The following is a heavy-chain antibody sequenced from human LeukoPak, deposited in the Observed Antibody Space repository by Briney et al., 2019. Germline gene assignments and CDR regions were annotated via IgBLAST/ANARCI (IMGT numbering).Heavy chain of an antibody. Sequence: GSLRRSCAASGFTFSSYAMHWVRQAPGKWLEWVAVISYDGSNKYYADSVKGRFTISRDNSKNTLYLQMNSLRAEDTAVYYCARDRELDGYLDYWGQGTLVTVSS. CDR3: ARDRELDGYLDY. J-gene: IGHJ4*02. CDR1: GFTFSSYA. CDR2: ISYDGSNK. D-gene: IGHD3-10*01. V-gene: IGHV3-30-3*01.